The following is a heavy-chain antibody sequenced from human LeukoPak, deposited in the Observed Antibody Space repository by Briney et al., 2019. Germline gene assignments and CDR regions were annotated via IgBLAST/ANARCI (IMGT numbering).Heavy chain of an antibody. V-gene: IGHV1-69*04. CDR1: GCTFSFYA. CDR3: ARAVVVARGLMAYFDY. CDR2: IIPIPGMA. D-gene: IGHD3-10*01. J-gene: IGHJ4*02. Sequence: SVKVSCKASGCTFSFYAINWVRQAPGQGLEWMGRIIPIPGMANYAQKFQGRVTITADSSTSTAYMEVSSLRSEDTAVYYCARAVVVARGLMAYFDYWGQGTLVTVSS.